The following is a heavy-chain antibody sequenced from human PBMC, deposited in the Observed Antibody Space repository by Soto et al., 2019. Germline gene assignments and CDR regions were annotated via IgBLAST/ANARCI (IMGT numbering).Heavy chain of an antibody. D-gene: IGHD2-15*01. CDR2: IYYSGST. CDR1: GGSISSSSYY. J-gene: IGHJ5*02. Sequence: SETLSLTCTVSGGSISSSSYYWGWIRQPPGKGLEWIGSIYYSGSTYYNPSLKSRVTISVDTSKNQFSLRLSSVTAADTAVYYCARQYCSGGSCYSNWFDPWGQGTLVTVSS. CDR3: ARQYCSGGSCYSNWFDP. V-gene: IGHV4-39*01.